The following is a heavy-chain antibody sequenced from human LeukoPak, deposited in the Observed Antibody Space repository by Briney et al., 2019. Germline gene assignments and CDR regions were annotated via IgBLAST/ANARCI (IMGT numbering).Heavy chain of an antibody. CDR3: AREGGDSSGYYYWDDAFDI. V-gene: IGHV3-21*01. CDR2: ISISSSYI. Sequence: GGSLRLSCAASGFTFSSYSMNWVRQAPGKGLEWVSSISISSSYIYYADSVKSRFTISRDNAKNSLYLQMNSLRAEDTAVYYCAREGGDSSGYYYWDDAFDIWGQGTMVTVSS. J-gene: IGHJ3*02. CDR1: GFTFSSYS. D-gene: IGHD3-22*01.